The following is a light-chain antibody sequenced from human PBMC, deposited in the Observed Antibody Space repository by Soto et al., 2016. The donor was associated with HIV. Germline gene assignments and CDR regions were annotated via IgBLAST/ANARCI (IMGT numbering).Light chain of an antibody. Sequence: SYVLTQPPSVSVASGETATITCGGDNIGTKAVHWYQQRPGQAPVLVLFDDSDRPSGIPERFSASKSQNTATLTIRRVEAGGEADYYCQVWDTSDHYVFGTGTKVTVL. V-gene: IGLV3-21*02. CDR2: DDS. CDR1: NIGTKA. J-gene: IGLJ1*01. CDR3: QVWDTSDHYV.